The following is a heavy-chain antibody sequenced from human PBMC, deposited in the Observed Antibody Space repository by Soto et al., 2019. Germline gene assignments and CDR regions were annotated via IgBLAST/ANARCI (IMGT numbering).Heavy chain of an antibody. CDR2: ISYDGSNK. V-gene: IGHV3-30*18. J-gene: IGHJ4*02. D-gene: IGHD1-1*01. CDR1: GFTFSSSG. CDR3: AKDNPTLAY. Sequence: QVQLVESGGGVVQPGRSLRLSCAASGFTFSSSGMHWVRQAPGKGPEWVAIISYDGSNKYYADSVEGRFTISRDNSKNTLFLQMNSLRPEDTAVYFCAKDNPTLAYWGQGTLVTVSS.